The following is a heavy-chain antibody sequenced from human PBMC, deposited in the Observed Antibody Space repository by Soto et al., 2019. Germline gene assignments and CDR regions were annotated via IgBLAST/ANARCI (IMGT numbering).Heavy chain of an antibody. J-gene: IGHJ5*02. CDR1: GFTVCDYY. Sequence: GSPRLCCAACGFTVCDYYMSGIRQDPGKGLEWVSYISSSGSTIYYADSVKGRFTISRDNAKNSLYLQMNSLRAEDTAVYYCARDVLYYYDSSGYYPWGQGTLVTVSS. V-gene: IGHV3-11*01. CDR2: ISSSGSTI. D-gene: IGHD3-22*01. CDR3: ARDVLYYYDSSGYYP.